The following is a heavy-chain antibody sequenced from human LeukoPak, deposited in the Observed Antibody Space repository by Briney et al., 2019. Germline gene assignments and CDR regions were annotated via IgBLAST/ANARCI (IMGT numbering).Heavy chain of an antibody. CDR2: ISGSGGST. V-gene: IGHV3-23*01. D-gene: IGHD3-16*02. CDR1: GFTFSSYA. CDR3: ATPYMITFGGVIAQEDY. J-gene: IGHJ4*02. Sequence: GGSLRLSCAASGFTFSSYAMSWVRQAPGKGLQWVSAISGSGGSTYYADSVKGRFTISRDNSKNTLYLQMNSLRAEDTAVYYCATPYMITFGGVIAQEDYWGQGTLVTVSS.